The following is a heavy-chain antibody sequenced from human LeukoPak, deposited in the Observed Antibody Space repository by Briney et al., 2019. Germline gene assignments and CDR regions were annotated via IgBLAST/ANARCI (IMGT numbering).Heavy chain of an antibody. CDR3: ARDEGTPYGDSPY. CDR2: ISSSGSTI. Sequence: PGGSLRLSCTASGFTFSNYWMNWVRQAPGKGLEWVSYISSSGSTIYYADSVKGRFTISRDNAKNSLYLQMNSLRAEDTAVYYCARDEGTPYGDSPYWGQGTLVTVSS. CDR1: GFTFSNYW. J-gene: IGHJ4*02. V-gene: IGHV3-48*04. D-gene: IGHD4-17*01.